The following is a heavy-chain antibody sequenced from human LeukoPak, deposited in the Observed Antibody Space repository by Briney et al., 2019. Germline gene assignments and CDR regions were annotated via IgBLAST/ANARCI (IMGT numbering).Heavy chain of an antibody. V-gene: IGHV4-4*07. D-gene: IGHD7-27*01. CDR2: IYTSGST. J-gene: IGHJ4*02. CDR1: GGSITSYY. Sequence: SETLSLTCTVSGGSITSYYWIWIRQPAGKGLEWIGLIYTSGSTNYNPSLKSRVTMSVDTSKNQFSLKLSSVTAADTAVYYCARVRLGTLFDYWGQGTLVTVSS. CDR3: ARVRLGTLFDY.